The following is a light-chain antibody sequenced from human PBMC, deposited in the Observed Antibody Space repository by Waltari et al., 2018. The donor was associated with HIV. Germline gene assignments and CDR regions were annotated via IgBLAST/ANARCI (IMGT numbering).Light chain of an antibody. CDR2: NND. CDR3: ASWDDRVNGV. J-gene: IGLJ3*02. Sequence: QSVLTQPPSTSGAPGQRVPIYCSGSVSNIAINYVSWYQQFPGTAPKLIIYNNDQRPSGVPDRFSASKSGSSASLAISGLQSDDEAYYYCASWDDRVNGVFGGGTRLAVL. V-gene: IGLV1-44*01. CDR1: VSNIAINY.